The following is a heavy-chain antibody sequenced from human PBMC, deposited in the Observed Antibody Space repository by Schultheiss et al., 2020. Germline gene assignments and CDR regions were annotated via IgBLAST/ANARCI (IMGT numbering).Heavy chain of an antibody. CDR3: ATGQLWFVY. CDR1: GGSISSSSYY. Sequence: GGSLRLSCTVSGGSISSSSYYWGWVRQAPGKGLEWVSAISGSGGSTYYADSVKGRFTISRDNSKNTLYLQMNSLRAEDTAVYYCATGQLWFVYWGQGTLVTVSS. J-gene: IGHJ4*02. V-gene: IGHV3-23*01. D-gene: IGHD5-18*01. CDR2: ISGSGGST.